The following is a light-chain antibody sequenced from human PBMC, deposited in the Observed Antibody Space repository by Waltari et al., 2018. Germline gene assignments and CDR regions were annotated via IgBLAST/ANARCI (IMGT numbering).Light chain of an antibody. J-gene: IGLJ3*02. CDR3: CSYAGRDIWV. CDR1: SSDVGFSNL. Sequence: QSALTQPAPVSGSPGQSITTSCTRTSSDVGFSNLVSCYQQLPGKAPELVFYEVISRHSGCSISYAGSKSGTAASLTFTGIEAENEVDYYCCSYAGRDIWVFGGGTKLTVL. CDR2: EVI. V-gene: IGLV2-23*02.